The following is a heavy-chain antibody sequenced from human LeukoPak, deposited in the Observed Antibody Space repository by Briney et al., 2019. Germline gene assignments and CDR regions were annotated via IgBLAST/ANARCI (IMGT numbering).Heavy chain of an antibody. D-gene: IGHD3-3*01. CDR1: GGSFSGCY. Sequence: PSETLSLTCAVYGGSFSGCYWSWIRQPPGKGLEWIGEINHSGSTNYNPSLKSRVTISVDTSKNQFSLKLSSVTAADTAVYYCARGPGITIFGVANYYYYGMDVWGQGTTVTVSS. J-gene: IGHJ6*02. V-gene: IGHV4-34*01. CDR2: INHSGST. CDR3: ARGPGITIFGVANYYYYGMDV.